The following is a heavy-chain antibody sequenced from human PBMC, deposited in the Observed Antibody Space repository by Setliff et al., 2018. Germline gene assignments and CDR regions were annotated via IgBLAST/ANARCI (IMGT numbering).Heavy chain of an antibody. D-gene: IGHD3-22*01. CDR2: ISYSGAT. J-gene: IGHJ1*01. CDR3: AGHASSYSDNSGYYYEIVYFRH. Sequence: SETLSLTCTVSGGSISSYSWSWIRQPPGKGLQWIGYISYSGATNYNPSLKSRVTISVDTSKNQFSLKLSSVTAADTAVYYCAGHASSYSDNSGYYYEIVYFRHWGQGTLVTVSS. CDR1: GGSISSYS. V-gene: IGHV4-59*08.